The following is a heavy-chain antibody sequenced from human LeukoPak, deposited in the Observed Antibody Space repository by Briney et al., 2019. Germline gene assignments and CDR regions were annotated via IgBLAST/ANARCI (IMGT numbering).Heavy chain of an antibody. Sequence: GGSLRLSCAASGFTFSSYAMSWVRQAPGKGLEWVSAISGSGGSTYYADSVKGQFTISRDNSKNTLYLQMNSLRAEDTAVYYCAKDIVWFGAREVPSSFDYWGQGTLVTVSS. J-gene: IGHJ4*02. CDR2: ISGSGGST. D-gene: IGHD3-10*01. CDR3: AKDIVWFGAREVPSSFDY. V-gene: IGHV3-23*01. CDR1: GFTFSSYA.